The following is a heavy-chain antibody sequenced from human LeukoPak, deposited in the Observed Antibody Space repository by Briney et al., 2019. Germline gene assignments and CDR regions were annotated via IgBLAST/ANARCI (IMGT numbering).Heavy chain of an antibody. J-gene: IGHJ4*02. CDR1: GFTFSSYG. CDR2: IWYDGNNK. V-gene: IGHV3-33*06. Sequence: GGSLILSCAASGFTFSSYGMHWVRQAPGKGLEWVAVIWYDGNNKYYAESVKGRFTISRDISKNTLYLQMNSLRAEDTAVYYCAKDRLPLGELSLFDYWGQGTLVTVSS. CDR3: AKDRLPLGELSLFDY. D-gene: IGHD3-16*02.